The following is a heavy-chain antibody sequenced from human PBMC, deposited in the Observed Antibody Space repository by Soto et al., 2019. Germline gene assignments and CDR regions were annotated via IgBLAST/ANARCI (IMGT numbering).Heavy chain of an antibody. V-gene: IGHV4-31*03. CDR3: ARDGYSYGYLDY. D-gene: IGHD5-18*01. Sequence: PSETLSLTCTVSGGSISRGGYYWSWIRQHPGKGLEWIGYIYYSGSTYYNPSLKSRVTISVDTSKNQFSLKLSSVTAADTAVYYCARDGYSYGYLDYWGQGTLVTVSS. CDR1: GGSISRGGYY. CDR2: IYYSGST. J-gene: IGHJ4*02.